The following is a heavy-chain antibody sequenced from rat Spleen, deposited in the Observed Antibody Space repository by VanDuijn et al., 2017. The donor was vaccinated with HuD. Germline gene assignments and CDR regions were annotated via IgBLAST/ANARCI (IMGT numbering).Heavy chain of an antibody. CDR1: GYSITSNY. J-gene: IGHJ3*01. CDR3: TRGLSMSSTNYYYALFAY. D-gene: IGHD1-6*01. CDR2: ISYSGRT. V-gene: IGHV3-1*01. Sequence: EVQLQESGPGLVKPSQSLSLTCSVPGYSITSNYWGWIRKFPGNKMEWMGYISYSGRTSYNPSLKSRISITRDTSKNQFFLQLNSVTTEDTATYYCTRGLSMSSTNYYYALFAYWGQGTLVTVSS.